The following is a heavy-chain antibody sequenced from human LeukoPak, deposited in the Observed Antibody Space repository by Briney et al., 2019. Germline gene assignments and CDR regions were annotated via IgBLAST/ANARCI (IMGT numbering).Heavy chain of an antibody. J-gene: IGHJ4*02. V-gene: IGHV3-30*02. CDR3: AKGPKPEHSITMVRGVPPCFDY. CDR1: GFTFSSYG. CDR2: IRYDGTNK. D-gene: IGHD3-10*01. Sequence: GGSLRLSCAASGFTFSSYGITWVRQAPGKGLEWVAFIRYDGTNKYYADSVKGRFTISRDNSKNTLYLQMNSLRGEDTAVYYCAKGPKPEHSITMVRGVPPCFDYWGQGTLVTVSS.